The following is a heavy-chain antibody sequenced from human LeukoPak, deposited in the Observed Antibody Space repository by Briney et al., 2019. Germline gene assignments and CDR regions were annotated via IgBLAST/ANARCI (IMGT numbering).Heavy chain of an antibody. D-gene: IGHD1-1*01. Sequence: GGSLRLFCAASGFTFSSYAMSWVRQAPGKGLEWVSAISGSGGSTYHADSVKGRFTISRDNSKNTLYLQMNSLRAEDTAVYYCAKDAIGTPLCYWGQGTLVTVSS. V-gene: IGHV3-23*01. CDR2: ISGSGGST. CDR1: GFTFSSYA. CDR3: AKDAIGTPLCY. J-gene: IGHJ4*02.